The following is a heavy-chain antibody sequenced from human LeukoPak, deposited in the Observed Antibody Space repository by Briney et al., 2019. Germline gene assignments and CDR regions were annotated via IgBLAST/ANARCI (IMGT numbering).Heavy chain of an antibody. CDR2: IRHDGSDQ. J-gene: IGHJ4*02. Sequence: PGGSLRLSCEASGFSFSNYGMHWVRQAPGKGLEWVAFIRHDGSDQRYAESVKGRFIIARDNSKNTLYLQMNSLRPEDAGVFYCAKDQCRNTRCYGSPGYWGQGTLVTVSS. CDR3: AKDQCRNTRCYGSPGY. CDR1: GFSFSNYG. V-gene: IGHV3-30*02. D-gene: IGHD2-2*01.